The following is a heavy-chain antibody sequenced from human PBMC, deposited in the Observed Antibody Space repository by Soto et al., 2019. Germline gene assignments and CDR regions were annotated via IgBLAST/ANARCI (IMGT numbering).Heavy chain of an antibody. CDR1: GRSDSSGRYY. CDR3: ERVRGYVPPDSFNS. CDR2: MYYSGST. J-gene: IGHJ3*02. V-gene: IGHV4-61*01. D-gene: IGHD5-12*01. Sequence: PSPTGRNTGRSDSSGRYYWSWLRKPPGKGLEWIGYMYYSGSTSYNPARKSRVTISIDTSKNQCSLKLSSVTAADTAVDYCERVRGYVPPDSFNSWGQGTMITLSS.